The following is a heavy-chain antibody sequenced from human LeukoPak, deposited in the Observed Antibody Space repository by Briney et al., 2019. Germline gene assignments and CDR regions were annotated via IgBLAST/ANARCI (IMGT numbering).Heavy chain of an antibody. CDR3: ARRVYYYDSSGYYYYYYMDV. J-gene: IGHJ6*03. CDR2: MNPNSGNT. CDR1: GYTFTSYD. Sequence: SVKVSCKASGYTFTSYDINWVRQATGQGLEWMGWMNPNSGNTGYAQKFQGRVTMTRNTSISTAYMELSSLRSEDTAVYYCARRVYYYDSSGYYYYYYMDVWGKGTTVTVSS. D-gene: IGHD3-22*01. V-gene: IGHV1-8*01.